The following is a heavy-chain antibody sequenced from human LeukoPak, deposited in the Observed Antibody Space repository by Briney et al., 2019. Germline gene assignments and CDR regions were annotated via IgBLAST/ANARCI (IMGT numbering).Heavy chain of an antibody. D-gene: IGHD6-19*01. Sequence: PGGSLRLSCAASGFTFSSYGMHWVRQAPGKGLEWVAFIRYDGSNKYYADSVKGRFTISRDNSKNTLYLQMNSLRAEDTAVYYCAKDLRRYSSGWYAGDFDYWGQGTLVTVSS. V-gene: IGHV3-30*02. CDR1: GFTFSSYG. CDR2: IRYDGSNK. J-gene: IGHJ4*02. CDR3: AKDLRRYSSGWYAGDFDY.